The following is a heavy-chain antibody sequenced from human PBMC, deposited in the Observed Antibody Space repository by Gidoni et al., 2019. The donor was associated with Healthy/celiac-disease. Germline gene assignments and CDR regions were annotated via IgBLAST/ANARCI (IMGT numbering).Heavy chain of an antibody. Sequence: EVQLVQSGAAVKKPGESLRISCKGSGYSFTSYWISWVRQMPGKGLEWMGRIDPSDFYTNYSPSFQGHVTISADKSISTAYLQWSSLKASDTAMYYCARHGHGYSSGWHLDYWGQGTLVTVSS. CDR2: IDPSDFYT. D-gene: IGHD6-19*01. CDR3: ARHGHGYSSGWHLDY. J-gene: IGHJ4*02. CDR1: GYSFTSYW. V-gene: IGHV5-10-1*03.